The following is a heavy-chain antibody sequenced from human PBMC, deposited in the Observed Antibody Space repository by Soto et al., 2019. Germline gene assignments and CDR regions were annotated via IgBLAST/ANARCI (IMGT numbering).Heavy chain of an antibody. CDR1: GYTFTSYD. CDR2: MNPNSGNT. Sequence: QVQLVQSGAEVKKPGASVKVSCKASGYTFTSYDINWVRQATGQGLEWMGWMNPNSGNTGYAQKFQGRVTMTRNTSISTAYMELSSLRSEDTAVYYCARGRRRYFDWLLYPNDYWGQGTLVTVSS. CDR3: ARGRRRYFDWLLYPNDY. J-gene: IGHJ4*02. D-gene: IGHD3-9*01. V-gene: IGHV1-8*01.